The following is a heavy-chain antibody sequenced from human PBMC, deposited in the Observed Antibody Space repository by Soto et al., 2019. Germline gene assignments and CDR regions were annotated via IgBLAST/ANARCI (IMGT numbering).Heavy chain of an antibody. J-gene: IGHJ5*01. V-gene: IGHV4-30-4*01. CDR1: GGSISSGDYY. D-gene: IGHD2-8*01. CDR2: IYYSGST. Sequence: PSETLSLTCTVSGGSISSGDYYWSWIRQPPGKGLEWIGYIYYSGSTYYNPSLKSRVTISVDTSKNQVSLHLNSVTPDDTAVYYCVRLIGNSWLDSWGQGTLVTVSS. CDR3: VRLIGNSWLDS.